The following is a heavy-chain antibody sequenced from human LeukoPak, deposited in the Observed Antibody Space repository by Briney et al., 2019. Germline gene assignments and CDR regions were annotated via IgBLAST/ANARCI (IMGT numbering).Heavy chain of an antibody. CDR2: ISYDGSNK. J-gene: IGHJ4*02. CDR1: GFTFSSYA. CDR3: ARDRYYYDSSGYYYVGYFDY. D-gene: IGHD3-22*01. V-gene: IGHV3-30-3*01. Sequence: GGSLRLSCAASGFTFSSYAMHWVRQAPGKGLEWVAVISYDGSNKYYADSVKGRFTISRDNSKNTPYLQMNSLRAEDTAVYYCARDRYYYDSSGYYYVGYFDYWGQGTLVTVSS.